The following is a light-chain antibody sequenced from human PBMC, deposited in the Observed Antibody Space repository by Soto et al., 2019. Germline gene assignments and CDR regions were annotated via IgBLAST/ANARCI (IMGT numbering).Light chain of an antibody. Sequence: EIVLTQSPGTLSLSPGERATLSCRASQSVSTNYLAWYQRKPGQAPRLLIYGASSRASGIPDRFSGSWSRTDFTITITRLEPEDFAVYYCQQYGSYPPTFGHGTKVDIK. J-gene: IGKJ1*01. CDR3: QQYGSYPPT. V-gene: IGKV3-20*01. CDR2: GAS. CDR1: QSVSTNY.